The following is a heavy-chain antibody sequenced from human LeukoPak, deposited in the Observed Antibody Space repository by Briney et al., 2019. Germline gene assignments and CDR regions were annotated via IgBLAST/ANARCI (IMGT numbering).Heavy chain of an antibody. CDR1: GYSISSGYY. V-gene: IGHV4-38-2*02. D-gene: IGHD3-16*02. J-gene: IGHJ3*02. CDR3: ARVLYDYVWGSYRPDAFDI. CDR2: INHSGST. Sequence: SETLSLTCTVSGYSISSGYYWSWIRQPPGKGLEWIGEINHSGSTNYNPSLKSRVTISVDTSKNQFSLKLSSVTAADTAVYYCARVLYDYVWGSYRPDAFDIWGQGTMVTVSS.